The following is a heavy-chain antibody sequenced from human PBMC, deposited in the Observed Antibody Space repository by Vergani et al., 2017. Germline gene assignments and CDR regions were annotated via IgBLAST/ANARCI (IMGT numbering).Heavy chain of an antibody. CDR1: GFTFSSYS. CDR2: ISSSSSTI. V-gene: IGHV3-48*04. D-gene: IGHD3-16*02. CDR3: ARHLITFGGVIVTRSFDY. Sequence: EVQLVESGGGLVQPGGSLRLSCAASGFTFSSYSMNWVRQAPGKGLEWVSYISSSSSTIYYADSVKGRFTSSRDNAKNSLYLQMNSLRAEDTAVYYCARHLITFGGVIVTRSFDYWGQGTLVTVSS. J-gene: IGHJ4*02.